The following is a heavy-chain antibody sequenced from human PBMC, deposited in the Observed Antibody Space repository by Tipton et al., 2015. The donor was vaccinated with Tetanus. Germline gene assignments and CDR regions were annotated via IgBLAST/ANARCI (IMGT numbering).Heavy chain of an antibody. CDR1: GGSISDYY. Sequence: TLSLTCTVSGGSISDYYWHWVRQPPGWGLEWIGYVYDSGNTNSESSLKSRVTISVDTSKNQFSLKLDSVTSADPAGYYCAGDRGAGTSPGRGNAFDIWGQGTMVTVSS. CDR3: AGDRGAGTSPGRGNAFDI. V-gene: IGHV4-59*01. J-gene: IGHJ3*02. D-gene: IGHD3-10*01. CDR2: VYDSGNT.